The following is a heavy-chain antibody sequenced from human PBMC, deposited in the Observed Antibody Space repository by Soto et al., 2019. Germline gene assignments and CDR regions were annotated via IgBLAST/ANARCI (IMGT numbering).Heavy chain of an antibody. V-gene: IGHV5-51*01. D-gene: IGHD1-26*01. CDR1: GYSFTNYW. Sequence: GASLKISCKGSGYSFTNYWIGWVRQMPGKGLEWMGIIYPGDSDTRYSPSVQGQVTISADKSINTAYLQWSSLKASDTAIYHCARLILGATDAFDIWGQGTMVTVSS. CDR3: ARLILGATDAFDI. CDR2: IYPGDSDT. J-gene: IGHJ3*02.